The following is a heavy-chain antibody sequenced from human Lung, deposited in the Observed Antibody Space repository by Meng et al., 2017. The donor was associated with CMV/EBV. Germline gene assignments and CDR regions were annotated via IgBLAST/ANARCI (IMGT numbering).Heavy chain of an antibody. V-gene: IGHV4-34*01. J-gene: IGHJ3*01. CDR1: GGSFSGYY. CDR3: ARLRFLEWLPLDAFDF. D-gene: IGHD3-3*01. CDR2: INHSGST. Sequence: SETXSLXCAVYGGSFSGYYWSWIRQPPGKGLEWIGEINHSGSTNYNPSLKSRVTISVDTSKNQFSLKLSSVTAADTAVYYCARLRFLEWLPLDAFDFWGRGXMVTVSS.